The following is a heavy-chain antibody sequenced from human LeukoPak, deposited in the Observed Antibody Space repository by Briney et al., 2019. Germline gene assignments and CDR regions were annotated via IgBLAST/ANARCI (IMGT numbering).Heavy chain of an antibody. Sequence: PGGSPRLSCAASGFTFDDYGMSWVRQAPGKGLEWVSGINWNGGSTGYADSVKGRFTISRDNAKNSLYLQMNSLRAEDTALYYCARGPLGRYYYYMDVWGKGTTVTVSS. V-gene: IGHV3-20*04. CDR3: ARGPLGRYYYYMDV. CDR1: GFTFDDYG. CDR2: INWNGGST. D-gene: IGHD1-14*01. J-gene: IGHJ6*03.